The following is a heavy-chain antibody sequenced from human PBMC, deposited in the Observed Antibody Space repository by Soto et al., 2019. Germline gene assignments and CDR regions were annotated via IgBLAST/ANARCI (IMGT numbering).Heavy chain of an antibody. CDR1: GGSVSSGSYY. D-gene: IGHD3-3*01. CDR3: AKDLSGSRYFDY. Sequence: SETLSLTCSVSGGSVSSGSYYWSWIRQPPGKGLEWIGYVYHTGSATYNPPLNSRVTISVDSSKNTLYLQMNSLRAEDTAVYYCAKDLSGSRYFDYWGQGTLVTVSS. CDR2: VYHTGSA. J-gene: IGHJ4*02. V-gene: IGHV4-61*01.